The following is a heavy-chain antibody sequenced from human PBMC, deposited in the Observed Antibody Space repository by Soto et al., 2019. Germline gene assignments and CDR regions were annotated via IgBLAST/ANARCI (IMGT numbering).Heavy chain of an antibody. CDR1: GFTFSDYY. CDR3: ARAPRGSFFDY. CDR2: ITSSGNTI. Sequence: GGSLRLSCAASGFTFSDYYMSWIRQAPGKGLEWVSYITSSGNTIYYADSVKGRFTISRDNAKNSLYLQMNSLRAEDTAVYYCARAPRGSFFDYWGQGTLVTVSS. D-gene: IGHD3-10*01. V-gene: IGHV3-11*01. J-gene: IGHJ4*02.